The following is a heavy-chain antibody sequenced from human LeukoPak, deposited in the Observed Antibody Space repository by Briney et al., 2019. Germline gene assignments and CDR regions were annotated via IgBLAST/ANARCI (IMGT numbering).Heavy chain of an antibody. Sequence: GGSLRLSCAASGFTFSSYWMSWVRQGPGKGLEWVSAISVSGNTYHADSVKGRFTISRDNSKNTLYLQMNSPRAEDTAVYYCAKSRIAVTGSLDYWGQGTLVTVSS. CDR1: GFTFSSYW. CDR2: ISVSGNT. J-gene: IGHJ4*02. V-gene: IGHV3-23*01. D-gene: IGHD6-19*01. CDR3: AKSRIAVTGSLDY.